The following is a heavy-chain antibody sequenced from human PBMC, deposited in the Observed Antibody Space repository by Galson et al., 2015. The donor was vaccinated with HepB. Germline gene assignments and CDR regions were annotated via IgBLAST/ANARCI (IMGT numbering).Heavy chain of an antibody. CDR2: ISSSSSYI. CDR1: GFTFSSYS. J-gene: IGHJ3*02. Sequence: SLRLSCAASGFTFSSYSMNWVRQAPGKGLEWVSSISSSSSYIYYADSVKGRFTISRDNAKNSLYLQMNSLRAEDTAVYYCARDGYNWNDVDAAFDIWGQGTMVTVSS. CDR3: ARDGYNWNDVDAAFDI. V-gene: IGHV3-21*01. D-gene: IGHD1-1*01.